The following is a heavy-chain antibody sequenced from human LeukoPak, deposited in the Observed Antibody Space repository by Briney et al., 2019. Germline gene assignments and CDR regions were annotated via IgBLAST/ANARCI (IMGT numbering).Heavy chain of an antibody. V-gene: IGHV4-59*12. J-gene: IGHJ3*02. CDR1: GGSISGYY. Sequence: PSEILSLTCTVSGGSISGYYWSWIRQPPGKGLEWIGDIYHSGRSNCNPSLKSRGTISVDTSKNQFSLKLSSVTAADTAVYYCARGSITVVPAFDIWGQGTMVTVSS. D-gene: IGHD3-3*01. CDR3: ARGSITVVPAFDI. CDR2: IYHSGRS.